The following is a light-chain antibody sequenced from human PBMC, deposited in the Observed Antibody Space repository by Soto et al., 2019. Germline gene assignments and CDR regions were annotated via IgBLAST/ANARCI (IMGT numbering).Light chain of an antibody. J-gene: IGKJ1*01. Sequence: EIVLTQSPGTLSLSPGERATLSCRASQSVSSSYLAGYQQKPGQAPRLLIYGASSRATGIPDRFSGSGSGTDFTLTISRLEPEDFVVYYCQQYGSSTGTFGQGTKVEIK. CDR2: GAS. CDR1: QSVSSSY. V-gene: IGKV3-20*01. CDR3: QQYGSSTGT.